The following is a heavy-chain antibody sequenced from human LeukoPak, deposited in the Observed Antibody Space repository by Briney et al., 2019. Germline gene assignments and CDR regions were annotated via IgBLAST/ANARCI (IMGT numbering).Heavy chain of an antibody. V-gene: IGHV4-34*01. Sequence: PSETLSLTCAVYGGSFSGYYWSWIRQPSGKGLEWIGEINHSGSTNYNPSLKSRVTISVDTSKNQFSLKLSSVTAADTAVYYCARGKRGYSYGSGYYYMDVWGKGTTVTVSS. D-gene: IGHD5-18*01. CDR2: INHSGST. CDR3: ARGKRGYSYGSGYYYMDV. J-gene: IGHJ6*03. CDR1: GGSFSGYY.